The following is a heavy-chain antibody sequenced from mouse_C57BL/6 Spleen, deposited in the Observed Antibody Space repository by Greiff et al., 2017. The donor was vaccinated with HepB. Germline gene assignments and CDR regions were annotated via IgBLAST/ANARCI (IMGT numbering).Heavy chain of an antibody. CDR2: IYPGGGYT. V-gene: IGHV1-63*01. D-gene: IGHD2-1*01. Sequence: VQLQQSGAELVRPGTSVKMSCKASGYTFTNYWIGWAKPRPGHGLEWIGDIYPGGGYTNYNEKFKGKATLTADKSSSTAYMQFSSLTSEDSAIYYCARLGNYDAMDYWGQGTSVTVSS. J-gene: IGHJ4*01. CDR1: GYTFTNYW. CDR3: ARLGNYDAMDY.